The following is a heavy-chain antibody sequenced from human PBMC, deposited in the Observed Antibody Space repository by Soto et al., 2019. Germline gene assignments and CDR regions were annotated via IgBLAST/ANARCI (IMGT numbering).Heavy chain of an antibody. CDR1: GFTFSTYA. CDR2: ISGRGSNT. Sequence: GGSLRLSCAASGFTFSTYAMSWVRQAPGKGLEWVSGISGRGSNTYYADSVKGRFTITRDNSKETVFLQMNSLRAEDTARYYCAKDMDLFIEVVPAATGSFDFWGRGTLVTVSS. CDR3: AKDMDLFIEVVPAATGSFDF. D-gene: IGHD2-2*01. J-gene: IGHJ4*02. V-gene: IGHV3-23*01.